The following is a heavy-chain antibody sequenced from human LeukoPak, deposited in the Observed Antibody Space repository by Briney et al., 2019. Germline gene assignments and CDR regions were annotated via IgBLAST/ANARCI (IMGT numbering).Heavy chain of an antibody. CDR2: ISYDGSNK. V-gene: IGHV3-30-3*01. CDR1: GFTFSSYA. D-gene: IGHD6-6*01. Sequence: GGSLRLSCAASGFTFSSYAMSWVRQAPGKGLEWVAVISYDGSNKYYADSVKGRFTISRDNSKNTLYLQMNSLRAEDTAVYYCARDRAIAARPNYYYGMDVWGQGTTVTVSS. J-gene: IGHJ6*02. CDR3: ARDRAIAARPNYYYGMDV.